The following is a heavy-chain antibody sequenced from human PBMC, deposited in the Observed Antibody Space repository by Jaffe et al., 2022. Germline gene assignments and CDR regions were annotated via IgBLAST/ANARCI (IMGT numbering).Heavy chain of an antibody. V-gene: IGHV3-48*03. CDR1: GFTFSSYE. CDR2: ISSSGSTI. D-gene: IGHD3-22*01. J-gene: IGHJ4*02. CDR3: ARDLYYYDSSGYHYYFDY. Sequence: EVQLVESGGGLVQPGGSLRLSCAASGFTFSSYEMNWVRQAPGKGLEWVSYISSSGSTIYYADSVKGRFTISRDNAKNSLYLQMNSLRAEDTAVYYCARDLYYYDSSGYHYYFDYWGQGTLVTVSS.